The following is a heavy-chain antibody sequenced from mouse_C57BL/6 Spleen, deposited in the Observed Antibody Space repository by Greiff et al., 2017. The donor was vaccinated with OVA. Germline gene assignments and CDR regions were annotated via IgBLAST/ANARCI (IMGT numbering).Heavy chain of an antibody. CDR1: GYSFTGYY. J-gene: IGHJ2*01. V-gene: IGHV1-43*01. D-gene: IGHD1-1*01. CDR2: INPSTGGT. Sequence: VQLQQSGPELVKPGASVKISCKASGYSFTGYYMHWVKQSSEKSLEWIGEINPSTGGTSYNQKFKGKATLTVDKSSSTAYMQLKSLTSEDSAVYYCAGASSYFDYWGQGTTLTVSS. CDR3: AGASSYFDY.